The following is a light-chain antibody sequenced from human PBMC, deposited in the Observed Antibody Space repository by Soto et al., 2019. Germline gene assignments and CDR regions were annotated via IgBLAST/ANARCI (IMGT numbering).Light chain of an antibody. CDR1: QSLLYRSNNKNY. CDR2: WAS. J-gene: IGKJ1*01. Sequence: DIVLTQSPDSLAVSLGERATINCKSSQSLLYRSNNKNYLAWYQQKPGQPLKLLISWASTRESGVPDRFSGSGSGAAFTLTISRLQAEDVAVYYCQHYYSAPRTFGQGTKVDIK. CDR3: QHYYSAPRT. V-gene: IGKV4-1*01.